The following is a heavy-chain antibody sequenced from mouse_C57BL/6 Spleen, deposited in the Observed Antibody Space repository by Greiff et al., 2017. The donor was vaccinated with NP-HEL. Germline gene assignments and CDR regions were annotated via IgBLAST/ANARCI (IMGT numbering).Heavy chain of an antibody. D-gene: IGHD2-5*01. CDR2: IDPSDSYT. J-gene: IGHJ2*01. V-gene: IGHV1-69*01. CDR1: GYTFTSYW. Sequence: VKLQQPGAELVMPGASVKLSCKASGYTFTSYWMHWVKQRPGQGLEWIGEIDPSDSYTNYNQKFKGKSTLTVDKSSSTAYMQLSSLTSEDSAVYYCARGDYSNHFDYWGQGTTLTVSS. CDR3: ARGDYSNHFDY.